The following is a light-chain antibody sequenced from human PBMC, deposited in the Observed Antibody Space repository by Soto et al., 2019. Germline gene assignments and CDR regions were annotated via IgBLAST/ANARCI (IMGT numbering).Light chain of an antibody. V-gene: IGKV1-39*01. CDR1: ENVDTY. CDR3: QQTYSTPPT. J-gene: IGKJ1*01. CDR2: AAS. Sequence: DIQVTQSPSSLSSSVGDRVTITCRASENVDTYVNWYQQIPGKAPSLLISAASTLQSGVPSRFRGSGSVTSFSLTIDSLQPEDFVVYYCQQTYSTPPTFGQGTKVEVK.